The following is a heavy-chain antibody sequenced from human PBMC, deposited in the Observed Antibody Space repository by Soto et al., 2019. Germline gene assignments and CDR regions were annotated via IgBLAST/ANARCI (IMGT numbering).Heavy chain of an antibody. V-gene: IGHV5-51*01. CDR3: ARLGCSSTSCYYYGMDV. CDR2: IYPGDSDT. Sequence: PGESLKISSKGSGYSFTSYWIGWVRQMPGKGLDWMGIIYPGDSDTRYSPSFQGQVTISADKSISTAYLQWSSLKASDTAMYYCARLGCSSTSCYYYGMDVWGQGTTVTVSS. D-gene: IGHD2-2*01. CDR1: GYSFTSYW. J-gene: IGHJ6*02.